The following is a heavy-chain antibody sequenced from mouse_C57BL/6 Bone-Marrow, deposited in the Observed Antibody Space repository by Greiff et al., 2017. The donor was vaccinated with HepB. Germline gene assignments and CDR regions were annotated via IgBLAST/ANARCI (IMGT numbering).Heavy chain of an antibody. Sequence: VHVKQSGPELVKPGASVKISCKASGYSFTGYFMNWVKQSHGKSLEWIGRINPYNGDTFYNQKFKGKATLTVDKSSSTAHMELLSLTSEDFAVYYCASPYSNYSGYAMDYWGQGTSVTVSS. D-gene: IGHD2-5*01. CDR2: INPYNGDT. CDR1: GYSFTGYF. V-gene: IGHV1-37*01. J-gene: IGHJ4*01. CDR3: ASPYSNYSGYAMDY.